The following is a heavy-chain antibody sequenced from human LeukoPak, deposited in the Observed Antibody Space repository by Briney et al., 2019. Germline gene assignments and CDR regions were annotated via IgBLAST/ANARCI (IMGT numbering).Heavy chain of an antibody. CDR1: GYTFTGYY. J-gene: IGHJ1*01. Sequence: ASVKVFCKASGYTFTGYYMHWVRQAPGQGLEWMGRINPNSGGTNYAQKFQGRVTMTRDTSISTAYMELSRLRSDDTAVYYCARVAGSWYSEYFQHWGQGTLVSVSS. V-gene: IGHV1-2*06. CDR2: INPNSGGT. CDR3: ARVAGSWYSEYFQH. D-gene: IGHD6-13*01.